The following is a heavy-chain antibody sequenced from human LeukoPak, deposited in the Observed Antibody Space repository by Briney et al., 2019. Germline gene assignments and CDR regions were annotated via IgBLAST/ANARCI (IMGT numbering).Heavy chain of an antibody. V-gene: IGHV4-38-2*01. J-gene: IGHJ4*02. D-gene: IGHD4-17*01. CDR2: IFHSGNS. Sequence: SETLSLTCAVSSYSISSGSYWGWIRQSPGKGLEWVGSIFHSGNSYYNPSLKSRLTMSVDTSKNQFSLKLTSVTAADTALYYCARVTYVDDMLYQYFDYWGQGILVTVSS. CDR1: SYSISSGSY. CDR3: ARVTYVDDMLYQYFDY.